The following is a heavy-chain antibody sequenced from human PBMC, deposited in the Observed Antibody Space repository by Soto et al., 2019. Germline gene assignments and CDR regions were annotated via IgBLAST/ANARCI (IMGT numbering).Heavy chain of an antibody. CDR2: INHSGST. CDR3: ARKYRSGWYDGVQMAYNWFDP. V-gene: IGHV4-34*01. D-gene: IGHD6-19*01. J-gene: IGHJ5*02. Sequence: SETPSLTCAVYGGSFSGYYWSWIRQPPGKGLEWIGEINHSGSTNYNPSLKGRVTISVDTSKNQFSLKLSSVTAADTAVYYCARKYRSGWYDGVQMAYNWFDPWGQGTLVTVSS. CDR1: GGSFSGYY.